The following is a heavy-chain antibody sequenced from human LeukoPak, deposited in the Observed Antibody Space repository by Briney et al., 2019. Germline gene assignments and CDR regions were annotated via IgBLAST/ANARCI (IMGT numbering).Heavy chain of an antibody. CDR1: GFTFSSYW. V-gene: IGHV3-7*01. Sequence: PGGPLRLSCAASGFTFSSYWMHWVRQAPGKGLEWVASINQDGGEKYSLDSVKGRFTISRDNTKSSLYLQMNSLRAEDTAMYYCARYRHLYYWGQGTLVTVSS. CDR2: INQDGGEK. D-gene: IGHD3-16*01. CDR3: ARYRHLYY. J-gene: IGHJ4*02.